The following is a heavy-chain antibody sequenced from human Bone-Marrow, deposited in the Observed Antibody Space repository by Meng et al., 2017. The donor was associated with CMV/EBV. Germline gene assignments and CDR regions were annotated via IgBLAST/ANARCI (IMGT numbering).Heavy chain of an antibody. CDR3: ARNSPREGIDF. CDR2: IYYSGST. Sequence: GSLRLSCTVSGGSISSSSYYWGWIRQPPGKGLEWIGSIYYSGSTYYNPSLKSLVTISVDTSKNQFSLKLSSVTAADTAVYYCARNSPREGIDFWGQGTRVTVSS. CDR1: GGSISSSSYY. D-gene: IGHD1-26*01. V-gene: IGHV4-39*01. J-gene: IGHJ4*02.